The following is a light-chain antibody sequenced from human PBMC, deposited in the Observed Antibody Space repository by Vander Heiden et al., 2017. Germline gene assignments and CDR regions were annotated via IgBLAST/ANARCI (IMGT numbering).Light chain of an antibody. V-gene: IGLV2-14*01. J-gene: IGLJ2*01. CDR2: EVS. CDR3: SSYTSSITVV. CDR1: GRDVGSYNY. Sequence: QSALTQPASVSGSPGQPLTISCTGTGRDVGSYNYVSWYQQHPGKAPKLMIYEVSNRPSGVSNRFSGSKSGNTASLTSAGLQAEDEADYYCSSYTSSITVVFGGGTKLTVL.